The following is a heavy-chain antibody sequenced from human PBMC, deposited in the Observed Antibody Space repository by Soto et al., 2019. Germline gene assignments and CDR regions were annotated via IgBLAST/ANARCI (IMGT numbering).Heavy chain of an antibody. CDR3: ARERIQLQWLFCFDP. Sequence: PGGSLRLSCAASGFTFSSYGMHWVRQAPGKGLEWVAVISYDGSNKYYADSVKGRFTISRDNSKNTLYLQMNSLRAEDTAVYYCARERIQLQWLFCFDPWGQGTLVTVSS. D-gene: IGHD5-18*01. J-gene: IGHJ5*02. CDR2: ISYDGSNK. CDR1: GFTFSSYG. V-gene: IGHV3-30*03.